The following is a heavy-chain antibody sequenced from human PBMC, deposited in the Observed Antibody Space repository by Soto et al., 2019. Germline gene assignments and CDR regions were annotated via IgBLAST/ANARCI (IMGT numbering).Heavy chain of an antibody. CDR1: GLTISNYG. CDR2: ISGSGGNT. J-gene: IGHJ4*02. V-gene: IGHV3-23*01. CDR3: AKSLHWEHPHDCDY. Sequence: GGSLRLSCXASGLTISNYGMSWVRQTKGKGPEWVSSISGSGGNTYYADSVKGRFAISRDNSRNALYLQMNSLRADDTAVYYCAKSLHWEHPHDCDYWGQGMLVPVSS. D-gene: IGHD1-1*01.